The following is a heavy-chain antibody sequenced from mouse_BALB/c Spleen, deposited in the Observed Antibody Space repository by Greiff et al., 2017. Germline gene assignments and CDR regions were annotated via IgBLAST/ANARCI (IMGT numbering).Heavy chain of an antibody. CDR1: GFSLTSYG. Sequence: VKLQESGPGLVAPSQSLSITCTVSGFSLTSYGVLWVRQPPGKGLEWLGVIWAGGSTNYNSALMSRLSISKDNSKSQVFLKMNSLQTDDTAMYYCARAAYGSSYGFAYWGQGTLVTVSA. D-gene: IGHD1-1*01. V-gene: IGHV2-9*02. CDR2: IWAGGST. CDR3: ARAAYGSSYGFAY. J-gene: IGHJ3*01.